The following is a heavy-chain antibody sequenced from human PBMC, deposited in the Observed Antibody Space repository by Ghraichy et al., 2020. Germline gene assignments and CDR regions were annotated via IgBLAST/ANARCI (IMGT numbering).Heavy chain of an antibody. Sequence: SLNISCTVSGVSISDGAYHWSWIRQLPGKGLEWLGYIYSKGGTYSNPSLKSRVITAVDTSNNQFFLRLTSVTAADTAVYYCARLQWFQYYFDSWGQGILVTVSS. J-gene: IGHJ4*02. D-gene: IGHD3-22*01. V-gene: IGHV4-31*03. CDR1: GVSISDGAYH. CDR3: ARLQWFQYYFDS. CDR2: IYSKGGT.